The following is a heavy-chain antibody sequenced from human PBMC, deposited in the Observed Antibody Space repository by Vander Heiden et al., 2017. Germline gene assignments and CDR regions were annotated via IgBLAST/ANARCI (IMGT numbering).Heavy chain of an antibody. CDR2: TYYSGST. CDR1: GGSINSSTYY. V-gene: IGHV4-39*01. J-gene: IGHJ4*02. Sequence: QLQLQESGPGLVKPSETLSLPCTVSGGSINSSTYYWGWIRQPPGKGLEGIGRTYYSGSTYYNPSLKSRVTISVDTSKNQFSLKLSSVTAADTAVYDCASFTAMVFYWGQGTLVTVSS. CDR3: ASFTAMVFY. D-gene: IGHD5-18*01.